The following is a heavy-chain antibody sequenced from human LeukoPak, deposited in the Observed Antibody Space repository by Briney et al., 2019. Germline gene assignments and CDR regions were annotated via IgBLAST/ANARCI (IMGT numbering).Heavy chain of an antibody. J-gene: IGHJ4*02. CDR3: AKDPFNYGPFDS. CDR2: ISYDGSNK. Sequence: QPGRSLRLSCAASGFTFSSYGMHWVRQAPGKGLEWVAVISYDGSNKYYADSSKGRFTISRDNSKNTLYLQMNSLRAEDTAVYYCAKDPFNYGPFDSWGQGTLVTVSS. D-gene: IGHD3-10*01. V-gene: IGHV3-30*18. CDR1: GFTFSSYG.